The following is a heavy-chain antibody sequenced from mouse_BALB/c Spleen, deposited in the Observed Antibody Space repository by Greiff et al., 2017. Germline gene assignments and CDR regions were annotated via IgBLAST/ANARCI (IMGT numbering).Heavy chain of an antibody. CDR2: IYPGSGST. Sequence: VQLQQSGPELVKPGASVKMSCKASGYTFTDYVISWVKQRTGQGLEWIGEIYPGSGSTYYNEKFKGKATLTADKSSNTAYMQLSSLTSEDSAVYFCARKEYYFDYWGQGTTLTVSS. CDR1: GYTFTDYV. V-gene: IGHV1-77*01. CDR3: ARKEYYFDY. J-gene: IGHJ2*01.